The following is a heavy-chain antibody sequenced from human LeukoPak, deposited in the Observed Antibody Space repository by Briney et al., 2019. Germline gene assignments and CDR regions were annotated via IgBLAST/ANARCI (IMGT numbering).Heavy chain of an antibody. Sequence: SDTLPLTCAVYGGSVSGYYWSWIRQPPRKGLEGIGEINHSGSTNYNPSLKSRVTISVDTSKNQFSLKLSSVPAAETAVYYYAGSEYSSSWYVNSAFDIWGQGTMVIVSS. J-gene: IGHJ3*02. CDR1: GGSVSGYY. V-gene: IGHV4-34*01. CDR3: AGSEYSSSWYVNSAFDI. D-gene: IGHD6-13*01. CDR2: INHSGST.